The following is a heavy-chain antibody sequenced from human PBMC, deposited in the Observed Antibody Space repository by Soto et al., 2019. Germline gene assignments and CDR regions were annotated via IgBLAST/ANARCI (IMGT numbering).Heavy chain of an antibody. V-gene: IGHV4-34*01. D-gene: IGHD3-10*01. CDR2: NNHGGNS. CDR3: ARGRGDLDY. J-gene: IGHJ4*02. CDR1: GGPFSDYY. Sequence: PEETLSLTCAVYGGPFSDYYWTWIRQPPGKGLEWIGENNHGGNSNYNPSLKSRVSISVDTSKNQSSLKLSSVTAADTAVYYCARGRGDLDYWGQGTLVTVSS.